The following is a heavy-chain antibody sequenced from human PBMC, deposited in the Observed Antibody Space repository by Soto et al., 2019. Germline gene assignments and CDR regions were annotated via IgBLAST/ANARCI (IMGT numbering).Heavy chain of an antibody. CDR2: ISAYDGKT. Sequence: QVRLVQSGAAVKKAGASVKVSCKASGYNFNIYGINWVRQAPGQGLELMGWISAYDGKTTYAEKFQGRVTMTTDASTSTAYMELRSLRSDDTAVYYCARDPHEYWTSYWFDPWGQGTLVTVSS. CDR3: ARDPHEYWTSYWFDP. V-gene: IGHV1-18*01. CDR1: GYNFNIYG. J-gene: IGHJ5*02. D-gene: IGHD3-3*01.